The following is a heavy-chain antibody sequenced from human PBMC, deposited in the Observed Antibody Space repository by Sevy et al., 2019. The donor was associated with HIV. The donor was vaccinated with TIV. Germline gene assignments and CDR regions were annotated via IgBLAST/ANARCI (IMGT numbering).Heavy chain of an antibody. CDR1: GFTFSDHY. CDR3: ATHAGIAAAGRVFGY. V-gene: IGHV3-72*01. J-gene: IGHJ4*02. D-gene: IGHD6-13*01. CDR2: IRNKADSYTT. Sequence: GGSLRLSCAASGFTFSDHYMEWVRQAPGKGLEWVGRIRNKADSYTTEYAASVKGRFTISRDDSKNSLYLLMNSLKTEDTAVYYSATHAGIAAAGRVFGYWGQGTLVTLSS.